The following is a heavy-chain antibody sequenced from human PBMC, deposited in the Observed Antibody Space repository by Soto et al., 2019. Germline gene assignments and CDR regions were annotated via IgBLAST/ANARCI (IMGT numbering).Heavy chain of an antibody. CDR1: GGSIRSYY. J-gene: IGHJ6*02. Sequence: QVQLQQSGPGLVKPSETLSLTCSVSGGSIRSYYWSWIRQSQEKGLEWIGYFYHSGNSNYNPSLKSRVTISVDTSKIQLSLVLRSVTAEYTAVDFCARISSVDPSCDVNGGLAVWGQVTTVTVSS. V-gene: IGHV4-59*01. CDR3: ARISSVDPSCDVNGGLAV. D-gene: IGHD2-8*01. CDR2: FYHSGNS.